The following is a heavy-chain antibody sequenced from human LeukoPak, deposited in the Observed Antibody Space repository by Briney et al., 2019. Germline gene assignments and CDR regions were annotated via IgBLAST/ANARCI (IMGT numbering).Heavy chain of an antibody. CDR3: ARDDGSYYGTLFDY. Sequence: SETLSLTCAVCGYSISSGYYWGWIRQPPGKGLEWIGSIYHSGSTYYNPSLKSRVTISVDTSKNQFSLKLSSVTAADTAVYYCARDDGSYYGTLFDYWGQGTLVTVSS. CDR1: GYSISSGYY. CDR2: IYHSGST. D-gene: IGHD1-26*01. J-gene: IGHJ4*02. V-gene: IGHV4-38-2*02.